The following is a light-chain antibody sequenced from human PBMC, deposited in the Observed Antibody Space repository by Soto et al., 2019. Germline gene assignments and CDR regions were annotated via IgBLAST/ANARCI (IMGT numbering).Light chain of an antibody. CDR2: WAS. CDR3: QQSYDFPQN. Sequence: DIVMTQSPDSLAVSLGERATINCKSSQSILYSPNNKNYLAWYQQKPGQPPKLLIYWASTRESGVPDRFSGSGSGTDFTLTISSLQPEDVAAYYCQQSYDFPQNFGQGTKVEIK. CDR1: QSILYSPNNKNY. J-gene: IGKJ1*01. V-gene: IGKV4-1*01.